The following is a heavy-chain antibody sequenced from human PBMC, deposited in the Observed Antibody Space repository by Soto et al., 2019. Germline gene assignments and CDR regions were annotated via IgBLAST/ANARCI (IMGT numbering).Heavy chain of an antibody. D-gene: IGHD4-17*01. CDR2: IIPILGIA. J-gene: IGHJ4*02. CDR1: GGTFSSYT. V-gene: IGHV1-69*02. CDR3: ARGELMTTVTTGFDY. Sequence: QVQLVQSGAEVKKPGSSVKVSCKASGGTFSSYTISWVRQAPGQGLEWMGRIIPILGIANYAQKFQGRVTITADKSTSTAYMDLSSLRSEDTAVYYCARGELMTTVTTGFDYGGQGTLVTVS.